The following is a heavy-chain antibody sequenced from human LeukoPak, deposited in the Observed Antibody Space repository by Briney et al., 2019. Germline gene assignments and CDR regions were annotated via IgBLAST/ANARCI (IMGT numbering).Heavy chain of an antibody. Sequence: SETLSLTCTVSGGSISSYYWSWIRQAAGKGLEWIGRIYSSGSTNYNPSLKSRVTMSVDTSKNQFSLNLTSVTAADTAVYYCARDAARPRYYFDYWGQGTLVTVSS. CDR3: ARDAARPRYYFDY. CDR1: GGSISSYY. J-gene: IGHJ4*02. CDR2: IYSSGST. D-gene: IGHD6-6*01. V-gene: IGHV4-4*07.